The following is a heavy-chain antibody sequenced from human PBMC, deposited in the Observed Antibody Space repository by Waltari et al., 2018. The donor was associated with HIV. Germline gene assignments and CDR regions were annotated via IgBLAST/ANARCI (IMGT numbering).Heavy chain of an antibody. D-gene: IGHD2-2*01. Sequence: QVQLQESGPGLVKPSETLSLTCTVSGGSISSYYWSWIRQPPGKGLEWIGYIYYSGSTNYNPSLKSRVTISVDTSKNQFSLKLSSVTAADTAVYYCAGQLYQLFTPWGQGTLVTVSS. CDR3: AGQLYQLFTP. J-gene: IGHJ5*02. CDR1: GGSISSYY. CDR2: IYYSGST. V-gene: IGHV4-59*01.